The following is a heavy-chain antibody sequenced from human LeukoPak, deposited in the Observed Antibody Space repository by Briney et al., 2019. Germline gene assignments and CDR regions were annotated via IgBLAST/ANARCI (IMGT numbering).Heavy chain of an antibody. D-gene: IGHD1-26*01. J-gene: IGHJ5*02. CDR2: TYYRSKWYN. V-gene: IGHV6-1*01. CDR3: AREILVVGATRGWFDP. Sequence: SQTLSLTCAISGDSVSSNSAAWNWIRQSPSRGLEWLGRTYYRSKWYNDYAESVKSRITINPDTSKNQFSLQLNSVTPEDTAVYYCAREILVVGATRGWFDPWGQGTLVTVSS. CDR1: GDSVSSNSAA.